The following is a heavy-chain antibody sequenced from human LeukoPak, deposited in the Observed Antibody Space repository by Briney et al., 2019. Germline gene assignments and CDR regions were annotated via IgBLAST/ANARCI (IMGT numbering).Heavy chain of an antibody. J-gene: IGHJ4*02. CDR2: MNPNSGNT. V-gene: IGHV1-8*01. CDR1: GYTFTSYD. CDR3: ARGNRAAAGFDY. Sequence: ASVKVSCKASGYTFTSYDINWVRQATGQGLEWMGWMNPNSGNTGYAQKFQGRVTMTRNTSISTAYMELSSLRSEDTAVYYCARGNRAAAGFDYRGQGTLVTVSS. D-gene: IGHD6-13*01.